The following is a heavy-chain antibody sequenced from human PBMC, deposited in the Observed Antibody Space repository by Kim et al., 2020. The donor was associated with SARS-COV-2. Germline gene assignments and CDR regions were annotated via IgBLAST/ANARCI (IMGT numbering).Heavy chain of an antibody. J-gene: IGHJ6*02. V-gene: IGHV4-39*07. D-gene: IGHD3-16*01. Sequence: SETLSLTCTVSGGSISSSSYYWGWIRQPPGKGLEWIGSIYYSGSTYYNPSLKSRVTISVDTSKNQFSLKLSSVTAADTAVYYCASPIRLGYGMDVWGQGTTVTVSS. CDR3: ASPIRLGYGMDV. CDR1: GGSISSSSYY. CDR2: IYYSGST.